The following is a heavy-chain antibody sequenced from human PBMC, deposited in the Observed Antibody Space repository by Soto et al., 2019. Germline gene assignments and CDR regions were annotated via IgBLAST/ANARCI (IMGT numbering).Heavy chain of an antibody. CDR2: ISSSSSYI. CDR3: ATLSGSDSDY. J-gene: IGHJ4*02. D-gene: IGHD1-26*01. V-gene: IGHV3-21*01. Sequence: GGSLRLSCAASGLTFSSYSMNWVRQAPGKGLEWVSAISSSSSYIYYAASVKGRFTLSRDNAKNSLYLQMNSLSAEDTAVYYCATLSGSDSDYWGQGAMVTVSS. CDR1: GLTFSSYS.